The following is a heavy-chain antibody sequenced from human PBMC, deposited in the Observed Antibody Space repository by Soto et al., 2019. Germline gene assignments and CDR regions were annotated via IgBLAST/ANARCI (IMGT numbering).Heavy chain of an antibody. Sequence: GGSLRLSCAASGFTFDDYAMHWVRQAPGKGLEWVSGISWNSGSIGYADSVKGRFTISRDNAKNSLYMQMNSRRAEDTALYYWAKDSPTILYSSSSTPHGYYYYYYMYVWGKGTTVTVSS. CDR2: ISWNSGSI. V-gene: IGHV3-9*01. D-gene: IGHD6-6*01. CDR1: GFTFDDYA. J-gene: IGHJ6*03. CDR3: AKDSPTILYSSSSTPHGYYYYYYMYV.